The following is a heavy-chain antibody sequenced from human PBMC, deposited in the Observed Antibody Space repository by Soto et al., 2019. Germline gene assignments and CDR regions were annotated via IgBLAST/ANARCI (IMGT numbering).Heavy chain of an antibody. D-gene: IGHD7-27*01. V-gene: IGHV4-59*01. Sequence: SETLSLTCTVSGGSISSYYWSWIRQPPGKGLDWIGYIYYSGSTNYNPSLKGRVTISVDTSKNQFSLKLSSVTAADTAVYYCARDVTRLTGDGYYYYYGMDVWGQGTTVTVSS. CDR1: GGSISSYY. CDR3: ARDVTRLTGDGYYYYYGMDV. J-gene: IGHJ6*02. CDR2: IYYSGST.